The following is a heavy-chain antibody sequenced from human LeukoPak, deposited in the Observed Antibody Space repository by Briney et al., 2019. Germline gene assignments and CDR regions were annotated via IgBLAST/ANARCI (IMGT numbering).Heavy chain of an antibody. V-gene: IGHV1-3*03. J-gene: IGHJ4*02. CDR3: ARGVWQYGGWGFDFDY. CDR2: INAGNGNT. D-gene: IGHD6-19*01. Sequence: ASVKVSCKASGYTFTSYGISWVRQAPGQRLEWMGWINAGNGNTKYSQEFQGRVTITRDTSASTAYMELSSLRSEDMAVYYCARGVWQYGGWGFDFDYWGQGTLVTVSS. CDR1: GYTFTSYG.